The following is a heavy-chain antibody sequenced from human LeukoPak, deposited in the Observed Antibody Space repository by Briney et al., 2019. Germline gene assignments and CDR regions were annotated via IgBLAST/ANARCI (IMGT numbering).Heavy chain of an antibody. J-gene: IGHJ4*02. D-gene: IGHD3-3*01. CDR2: INHSGST. CDR1: GGSFSGYY. Sequence: KPSETLSLTCAVYGGSFSGYYWSWIRQPPGKGLEWIGEINHSGSTNYNPSLKSRVTISVDTSKNQFSLKLSSVTAADTAVYYCARGTRPRVTIFGVVSPGVFDYWAREPWSPSPQ. V-gene: IGHV4-34*01. CDR3: ARGTRPRVTIFGVVSPGVFDY.